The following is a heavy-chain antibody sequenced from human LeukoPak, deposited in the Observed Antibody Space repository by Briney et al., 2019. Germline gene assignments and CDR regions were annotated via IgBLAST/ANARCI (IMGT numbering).Heavy chain of an antibody. V-gene: IGHV4-59*01. D-gene: IGHD3-22*01. CDR2: IYYSGST. J-gene: IGHJ3*02. CDR1: GGSISSYY. Sequence: PSETLSLTCTVSGGSISSYYWSWIRQPPGKGLEWIGYIYYSGSTNYNPSLRSRVTISVDTSKNQFSLKLTSVTAADTAVYCCARLRRGFDISGYYAFDIWGQGTMVTVSS. CDR3: ARLRRGFDISGYYAFDI.